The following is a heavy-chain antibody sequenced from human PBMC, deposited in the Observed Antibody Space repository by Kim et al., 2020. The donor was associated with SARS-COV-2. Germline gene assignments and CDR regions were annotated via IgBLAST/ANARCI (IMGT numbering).Heavy chain of an antibody. Sequence: GGSLRLSCAASGFTFSRYAMHWVRRAPGKGLEWVAVIWCDGGDKFYGDSVKGRFTISRDNSKNSLYLQMNGLRAEVTAVYYCAREGYSSGRYMDVWGQGTLVTVSS. D-gene: IGHD5-18*01. J-gene: IGHJ4*02. CDR2: IWCDGGDK. CDR3: AREGYSSGRYMDV. V-gene: IGHV3-33*01. CDR1: GFTFSRYA.